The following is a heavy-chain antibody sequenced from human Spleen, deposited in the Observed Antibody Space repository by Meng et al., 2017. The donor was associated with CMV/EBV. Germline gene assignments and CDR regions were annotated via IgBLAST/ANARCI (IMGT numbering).Heavy chain of an antibody. CDR2: ISYDGSNK. J-gene: IGHJ4*02. CDR3: ARVGNYYDSSGPYYFDY. CDR1: GFTFSSYA. V-gene: IGHV3-30-3*01. Sequence: GESLKISCAASGFTFSSYAMHWVRQAPGKGLEWVAVISYDGSNKYYADSVKGRFTISRDNSKNTLYLQMNSLRAEDTAVYYCARVGNYYDSSGPYYFDYWGQGTLVTVSS. D-gene: IGHD3-22*01.